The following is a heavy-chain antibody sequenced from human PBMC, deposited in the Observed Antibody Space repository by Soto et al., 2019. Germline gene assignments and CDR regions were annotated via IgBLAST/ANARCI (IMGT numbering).Heavy chain of an antibody. Sequence: EVQLVESGGGLVQPGGSLSLSCEAFGLPVSSNYMSWVRQAPGKGLEGASVIYSGGTTFYADSVKGRFTISRDNSKNTLYLQMNSLRAEDTAVYYCARNGDSSDYRGWFDPWGQGTLVTVSS. D-gene: IGHD3-22*01. J-gene: IGHJ5*02. CDR1: GLPVSSNY. CDR2: IYSGGTT. V-gene: IGHV3-66*01. CDR3: ARNGDSSDYRGWFDP.